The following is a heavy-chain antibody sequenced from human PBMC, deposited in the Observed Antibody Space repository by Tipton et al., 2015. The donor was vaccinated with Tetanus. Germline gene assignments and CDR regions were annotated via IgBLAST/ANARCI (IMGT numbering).Heavy chain of an antibody. D-gene: IGHD3/OR15-3a*01. CDR3: ARGRGLGPHEYFEH. V-gene: IGHV1-18*01. CDR2: ISPFNENV. J-gene: IGHJ5*02. CDR1: GYTFTHYG. Sequence: LVQSGAEVKKPGASVKVSCKASGYTFTHYGVNWVRQAPGQGLEWMGWISPFNENVNYAEKFRGRLTMTTDRSTGTVSMDLRSLKSDDTATYYCARGRGLGPHEYFEHWGQGTLVTVSS.